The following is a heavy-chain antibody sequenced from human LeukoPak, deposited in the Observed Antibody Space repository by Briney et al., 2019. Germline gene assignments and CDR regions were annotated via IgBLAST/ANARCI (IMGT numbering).Heavy chain of an antibody. V-gene: IGHV3-33*06. J-gene: IGHJ3*02. D-gene: IGHD6-19*01. CDR2: IWYDGSNK. CDR3: AKDLIYSSGWYKGSDAFDI. CDR1: GFTFSSYA. Sequence: GGSLRLSCAASGFTFSSYAMSWVRQAPGKGLEWVAVIWYDGSNKYYADSVKGRFTISRDNSKNTLYLQMNSLRAEDTAVYYCAKDLIYSSGWYKGSDAFDIWGQGTMVTVSS.